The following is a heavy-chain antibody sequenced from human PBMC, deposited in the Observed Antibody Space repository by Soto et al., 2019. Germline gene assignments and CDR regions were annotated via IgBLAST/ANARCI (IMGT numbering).Heavy chain of an antibody. CDR3: SIGSWSAETFDV. CDR2: IIPMLPVT. Sequence: QVHLIQSGAEVKKPGSSVKVSCKAAGGTFNTYTLFWVRQAPGHGLEWMGRIIPMLPVTNSAQKFQGRLTLTAHKSTGTAFIELTSLTSYDTAVYYCSIGSWSAETFDVWGQGTMVTVSS. D-gene: IGHD2-2*01. CDR1: GGTFNTYT. V-gene: IGHV1-69*02. J-gene: IGHJ3*01.